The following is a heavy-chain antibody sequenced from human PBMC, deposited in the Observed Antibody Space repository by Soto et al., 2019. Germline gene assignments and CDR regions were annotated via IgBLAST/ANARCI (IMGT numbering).Heavy chain of an antibody. J-gene: IGHJ6*03. Sequence: EVQLVESGGGLVKPGGSLRLSCADSGFTFSNAWMSWVRQAPGKGLEWVGRIKSTTDGGTTDYAAPVKGRFTIARDASKNTMYLKMNSLQTGDTAVYYCTTPAVVPAASNDYDEYYYMDVGGKGTTVTVSS. CDR2: IKSTTDGGTT. CDR3: TTPAVVPAASNDYDEYYYMDV. CDR1: GFTFSNAW. V-gene: IGHV3-15*01. D-gene: IGHD2-2*01.